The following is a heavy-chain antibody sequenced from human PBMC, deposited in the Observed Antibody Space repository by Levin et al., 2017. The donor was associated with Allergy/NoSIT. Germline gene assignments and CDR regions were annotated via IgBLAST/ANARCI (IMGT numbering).Heavy chain of an antibody. CDR3: ARVQLAVAGVADY. J-gene: IGHJ4*02. V-gene: IGHV4-30-4*01. D-gene: IGHD6-19*01. CDR1: GGSISSGDYY. Sequence: LRLSCTVSGGSISSGDYYWSWIRQPPGKGLEWIGYIYYSGSTYYNPSLKSRVTISVDTSKNQFSLKLSSVTAADTAVYYCARVQLAVAGVADYWGQGTLVTVSS. CDR2: IYYSGST.